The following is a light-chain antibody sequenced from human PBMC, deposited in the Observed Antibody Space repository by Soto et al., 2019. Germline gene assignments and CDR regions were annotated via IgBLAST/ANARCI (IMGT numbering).Light chain of an antibody. J-gene: IGKJ4*01. CDR3: QHCSAWTPRLT. CDR1: RSVSSY. Sequence: EIVLTQSPATLSLSPGERATLSCGASRSVSSYLAWYQQKPGQAPRILIYDASYMATGIPARFSGSGSGTAFPLTSSSLDPEDVAVYYCQHCSAWTPRLTFGGVTKVEIK. CDR2: DAS. V-gene: IGKV3-11*01.